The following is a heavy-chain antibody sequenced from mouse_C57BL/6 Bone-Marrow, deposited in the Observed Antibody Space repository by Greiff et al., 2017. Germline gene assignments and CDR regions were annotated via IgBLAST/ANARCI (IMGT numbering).Heavy chain of an antibody. CDR2: INPSTGGT. V-gene: IGHV1-42*01. J-gene: IGHJ2*01. CDR3: APGVTTPYYFDY. D-gene: IGHD2-2*01. CDR1: GYSFTGYY. Sequence: EVMLVESGPELVKPGASVKISCKASGYSFTGYYMNWVKQSPEKSLEWIGEINPSTGGTTYNQKFKAKATLTVDKSSSTAYMQLKSLTSEDSAVYYCAPGVTTPYYFDYWGQGTTLTVSS.